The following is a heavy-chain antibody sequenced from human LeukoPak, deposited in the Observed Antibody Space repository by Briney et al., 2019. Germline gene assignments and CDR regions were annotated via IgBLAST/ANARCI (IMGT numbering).Heavy chain of an antibody. CDR1: GGSFSCYY. CDR3: ARVEAAGRSGLNWFDP. J-gene: IGHJ5*02. D-gene: IGHD6-13*01. CDR2: IHHSGST. V-gene: IGHV4-34*01. Sequence: SETLFLTCAVYGGSFSCYYWRLIRQPPGEGLEWIGVIHHSGSTNYHPSLKSRVTISVDKSKNQFSLKLSSVTAADTAGYYCARVEAAGRSGLNWFDPWGQGTLVTVSS.